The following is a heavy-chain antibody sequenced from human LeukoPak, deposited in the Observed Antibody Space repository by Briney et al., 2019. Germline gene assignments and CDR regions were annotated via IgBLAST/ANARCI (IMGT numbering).Heavy chain of an antibody. CDR2: IYPGDSDT. CDR1: GYRFTNYW. J-gene: IGHJ4*02. V-gene: IGHV5-51*01. CDR3: ARGIGGLYLRWELLAFDY. D-gene: IGHD1-26*01. Sequence: GESLKISCKGSGYRFTNYWIGWVRQMPGKGLEWMGIIYPGDSDTRYSPSFQGQVTISADKSISTAYLQWSSLKAADTAMYYCARGIGGLYLRWELLAFDYWGQGTLVTVSS.